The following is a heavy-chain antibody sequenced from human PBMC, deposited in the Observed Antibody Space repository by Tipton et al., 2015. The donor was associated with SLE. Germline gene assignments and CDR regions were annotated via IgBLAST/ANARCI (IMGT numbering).Heavy chain of an antibody. J-gene: IGHJ4*02. Sequence: SLRLSCSTSGFSFSSYGLHWVRQAPGKGLEWVAGIWSDGSDKYYADSVKGRFTISRANSKNTLYLQINSLRAEDTAVYYCARKRELVGHDYWGQGTLVTVSS. D-gene: IGHD1-7*01. CDR1: GFSFSSYG. CDR2: IWSDGSDK. CDR3: ARKRELVGHDY. V-gene: IGHV3-33*01.